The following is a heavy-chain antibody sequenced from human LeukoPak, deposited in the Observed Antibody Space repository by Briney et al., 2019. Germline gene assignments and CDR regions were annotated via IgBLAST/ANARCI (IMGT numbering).Heavy chain of an antibody. CDR1: GYTFTGYY. Sequence: SVKVSCKASGYTFTGYYMHWVRQAPGQGLEWMGGIIPIFGTANYAQKFQGRVTITADESTSTAYMELSSLRSEDTAVYYCARARLPDAFDIWGQGTMVTVSS. J-gene: IGHJ3*02. CDR3: ARARLPDAFDI. CDR2: IIPIFGTA. V-gene: IGHV1-69*13.